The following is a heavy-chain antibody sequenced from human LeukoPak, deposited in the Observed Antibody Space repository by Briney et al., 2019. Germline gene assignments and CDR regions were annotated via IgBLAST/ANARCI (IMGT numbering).Heavy chain of an antibody. J-gene: IGHJ4*02. V-gene: IGHV4-30-4*01. CDR2: IYHSGST. CDR1: GGSISSGDYY. Sequence: PSETLSLTCTVSGGSISSGDYYWSWIRQPPGKGLEWIGYIYHSGSTYYSPPLRNRVTLSVDTSKNQFSLKLSSVTAADTAVYYCARAHGSPSVRLFDSWGQGTLVTVSS. CDR3: ARAHGSPSVRLFDS. D-gene: IGHD3-10*01.